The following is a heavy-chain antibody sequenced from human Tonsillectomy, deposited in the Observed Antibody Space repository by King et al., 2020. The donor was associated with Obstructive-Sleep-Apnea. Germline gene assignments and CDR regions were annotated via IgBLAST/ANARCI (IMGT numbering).Heavy chain of an antibody. Sequence: VQLVESGAEVKKPGASVKVSCKASGYTFTSYDINWVRQATGQGLEWMGWMNPNSGNTGYAQKLQGRVTMTRNTSISTAYMELSSLRSEDTAVYYCARVDYVWGSYRYTDVPEYYFDYWGQGTLVTVSS. CDR1: GYTFTSYD. CDR3: ARVDYVWGSYRYTDVPEYYFDY. V-gene: IGHV1-8*01. J-gene: IGHJ4*02. CDR2: MNPNSGNT. D-gene: IGHD3-16*02.